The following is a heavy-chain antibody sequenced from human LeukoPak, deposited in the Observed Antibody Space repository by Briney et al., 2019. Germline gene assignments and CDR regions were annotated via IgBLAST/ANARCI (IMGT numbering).Heavy chain of an antibody. D-gene: IGHD6-19*01. CDR1: GFTFSNYW. CDR3: ATGGGWYFDY. Sequence: EGSLRLSCAASGFTFSNYWRNWVRQAPGKGLEWLASIGQDGSENYYVDSVKGRFTISRHNAKNSLYLQMNSPRVEDTAVYYCATGGGWYFDYWGQGALITASS. V-gene: IGHV3-7*01. J-gene: IGHJ4*02. CDR2: IGQDGSEN.